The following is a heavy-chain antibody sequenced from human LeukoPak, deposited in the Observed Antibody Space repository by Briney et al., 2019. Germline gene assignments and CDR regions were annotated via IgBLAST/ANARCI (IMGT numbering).Heavy chain of an antibody. V-gene: IGHV3-30-3*01. D-gene: IGHD2-2*01. CDR1: GFTFSNYA. CDR2: ISKDGTGT. CDR3: AILGYSSSVFDC. J-gene: IGHJ4*02. Sequence: GGSLRLSCAASGFTFSNYAIHWVRQAPGKGLEWAALISKDGTGTYYPDSVKGRFTISRDNSKNTLYLQTNSLRTEDTAMYYCAILGYSSSVFDCWGQGTLVTVSS.